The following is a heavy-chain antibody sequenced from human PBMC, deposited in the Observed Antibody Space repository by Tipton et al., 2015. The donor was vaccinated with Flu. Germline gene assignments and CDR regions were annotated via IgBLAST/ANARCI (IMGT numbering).Heavy chain of an antibody. CDR3: AREFCSGGSCSDAFDL. CDR1: GFIFDDVA. CDR2: VSDVNRI. D-gene: IGHD2-15*01. V-gene: IGHV3-69-1*02. Sequence: SLRLSCTASGFIFDDVAMHWVRQAPGKGLEWISYVSDVNRIHYADSVKGRFTISRDNAKKSLYLQVNSLRAEDTAVYYCAREFCSGGSCSDAFDLWGQGTMVTVSS. J-gene: IGHJ3*01.